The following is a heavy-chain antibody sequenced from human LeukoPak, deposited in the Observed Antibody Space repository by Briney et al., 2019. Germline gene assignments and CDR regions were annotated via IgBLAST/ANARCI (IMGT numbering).Heavy chain of an antibody. CDR3: ARGYYYDSSGYSVWFDP. J-gene: IGHJ5*02. D-gene: IGHD3-22*01. CDR2: IYYSGST. Sequence: SETLSLTCTVSGGSISSSSYYWGWIRQPPGKGLEWIGSIYYSGSTYYNPSLKSRVTISVDTSKNQFSLKLSSVTAADTAVYYCARGYYYDSSGYSVWFDPWGQGTLVTVSS. V-gene: IGHV4-39*07. CDR1: GGSISSSSYY.